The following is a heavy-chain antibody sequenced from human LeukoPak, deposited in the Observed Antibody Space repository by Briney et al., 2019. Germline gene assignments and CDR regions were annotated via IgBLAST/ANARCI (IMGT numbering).Heavy chain of an antibody. V-gene: IGHV3-23*01. CDR3: AIEIMSAFDI. Sequence: PGGSLRLSCAASGFTFSTFAMIWVCQPPGKGLEWVSSIFPSGGEIHYADSVRGRFTISRDNAKNSLYLQMNSLRAEDTAVYYRAIEIMSAFDIWGQGTMVTVSS. CDR1: GFTFSTFA. J-gene: IGHJ3*02. CDR2: IFPSGGEI. D-gene: IGHD3-16*01.